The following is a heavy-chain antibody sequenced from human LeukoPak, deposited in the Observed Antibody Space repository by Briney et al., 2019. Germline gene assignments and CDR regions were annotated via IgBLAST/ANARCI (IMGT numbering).Heavy chain of an antibody. CDR1: GGSISTRIYY. CDR2: DSYSGST. V-gene: IGHV4-39*02. J-gene: IGHJ4*02. CDR3: ARDKRAVAGNLLIDY. D-gene: IGHD6-19*01. Sequence: SETLSLTCKVSGGSISTRIYYWGWIRQPPGTGLEWIGCDSYSGSTHYNPSLKSRVTISVDPSKNQFSLKLSSVTAADTAVYYCARDKRAVAGNLLIDYWGQGTLVTVSS.